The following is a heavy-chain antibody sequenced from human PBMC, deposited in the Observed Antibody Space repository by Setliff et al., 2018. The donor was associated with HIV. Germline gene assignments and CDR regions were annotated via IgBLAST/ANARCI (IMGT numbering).Heavy chain of an antibody. CDR1: GFTFSSYW. CDR2: IKQDGSEK. CDR3: ARHGVIWERLRPLLYFDS. V-gene: IGHV3-7*03. J-gene: IGHJ4*02. D-gene: IGHD5-12*01. Sequence: GGSLRLSCAASGFTFSSYWMTWVRQAPGKGLEWVANIKQDGSEKYYVDSVKGRFTISRDNAKNSLYLQMNSLRAEDTAVYYCARHGVIWERLRPLLYFDSWGQGTLVT.